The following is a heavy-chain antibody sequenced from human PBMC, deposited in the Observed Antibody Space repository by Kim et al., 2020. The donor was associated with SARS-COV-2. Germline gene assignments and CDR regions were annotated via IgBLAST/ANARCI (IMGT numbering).Heavy chain of an antibody. Sequence: GGSLRLSCAASGFTFSSYGMHWVRQAPGKGLEWVAVIWYDGSKKYYADSVKGRFTMSRDNSKNTLYLQMNSLRAEDTAVYYCARRSRWGSSWYFDLWGRGTLVTV. V-gene: IGHV3-33*01. CDR3: ARRSRWGSSWYFDL. J-gene: IGHJ2*01. D-gene: IGHD3-16*01. CDR2: IWYDGSKK. CDR1: GFTFSSYG.